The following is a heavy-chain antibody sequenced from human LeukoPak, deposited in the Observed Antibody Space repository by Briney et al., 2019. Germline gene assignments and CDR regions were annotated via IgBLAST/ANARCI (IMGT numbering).Heavy chain of an antibody. J-gene: IGHJ4*02. Sequence: GRSLRLSCAASGFTFSSYSMNWVRQAPGKGLEWVAVISYDGSNKYYADSVKGRFTISRDNSKNTLYLQMNSLRAEDTAVYYCARDRGIVVPAASDYWGQGTLVTVSS. CDR2: ISYDGSNK. CDR3: ARDRGIVVPAASDY. D-gene: IGHD2-2*01. CDR1: GFTFSSYS. V-gene: IGHV3-30*03.